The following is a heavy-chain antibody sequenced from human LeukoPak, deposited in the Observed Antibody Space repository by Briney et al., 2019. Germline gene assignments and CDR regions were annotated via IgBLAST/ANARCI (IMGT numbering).Heavy chain of an antibody. Sequence: PGGSLRLSCAASGFTFSSYAMSWVRQAPGKGLEWVSAISGSGGSTYYADSVKGRFTISRDNSKNTLYLQMNSLRAEDTAVYYCAKDFDEASRRIAVGGTLPFDIWGQGTMVTVSS. CDR1: GFTFSSYA. D-gene: IGHD6-19*01. J-gene: IGHJ3*02. CDR3: AKDFDEASRRIAVGGTLPFDI. CDR2: ISGSGGST. V-gene: IGHV3-23*01.